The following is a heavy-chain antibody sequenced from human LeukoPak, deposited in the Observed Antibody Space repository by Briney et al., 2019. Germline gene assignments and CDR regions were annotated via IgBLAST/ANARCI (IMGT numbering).Heavy chain of an antibody. CDR2: ISGSGGST. D-gene: IGHD3-10*01. Sequence: QPGGSLRLSCAASGFTFSSYAMSWVRQAPGKGLERVSAISGSGGSTHYADSVKGLFTISRDNSKNTLYLQMNSLRAEDTAVSYCAKSGGGSYSWGQGTLVTVSS. CDR1: GFTFSSYA. CDR3: AKSGGGSYS. V-gene: IGHV3-23*01. J-gene: IGHJ5*02.